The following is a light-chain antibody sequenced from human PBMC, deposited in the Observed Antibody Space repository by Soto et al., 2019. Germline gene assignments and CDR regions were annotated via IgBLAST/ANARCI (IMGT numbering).Light chain of an antibody. V-gene: IGKV1-39*01. CDR1: QTISYY. CDR2: AAS. CDR3: QQSYNPPQT. Sequence: DIQMTQSPSSLSASVGDRVTITCRASQTISYYLNWYQQKPGEAPKLLIHAASSLQSGVPSRFSGSGSGTYFTLTIDSLQPEDIATYYCQQSYNPPQTFGQGTKVEIK. J-gene: IGKJ1*01.